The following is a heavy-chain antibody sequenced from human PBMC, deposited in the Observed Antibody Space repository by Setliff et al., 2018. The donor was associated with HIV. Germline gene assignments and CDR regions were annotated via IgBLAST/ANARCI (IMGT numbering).Heavy chain of an antibody. J-gene: IGHJ4*02. CDR3: ASARIPTGGTSTSLDY. CDR2: IGNSGSYI. D-gene: IGHD1-1*01. Sequence: PGGSLRLSCAASGFTFSWYRMNWVRQAPGKGLEWVSSIGNSGSYIYYADSVKGRFTISRDNAKNSLYLQMNSLRVEDTAMYYCASARIPTGGTSTSLDYWGQGALVTVSS. V-gene: IGHV3-21*01. CDR1: GFTFSWYR.